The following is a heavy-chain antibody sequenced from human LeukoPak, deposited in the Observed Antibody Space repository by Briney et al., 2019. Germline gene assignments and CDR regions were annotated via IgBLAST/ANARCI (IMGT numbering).Heavy chain of an antibody. J-gene: IGHJ6*02. CDR3: ACSQQLERHRGYYYYGMDV. V-gene: IGHV1-69*13. Sequence: SVKVSCKASGYTFTSYAISWVRRAPGQGLEWMGGIIPIFGTANYAQKFQGRVTITADESTSTAYMELSSLRSEDTAVYYCACSQQLERHRGYYYYGMDVWGQGTTVTVSS. D-gene: IGHD1-1*01. CDR1: GYTFTSYA. CDR2: IIPIFGTA.